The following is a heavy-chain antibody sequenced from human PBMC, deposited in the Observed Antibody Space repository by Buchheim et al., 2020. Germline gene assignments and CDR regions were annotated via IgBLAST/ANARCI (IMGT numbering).Heavy chain of an antibody. CDR3: ARVAYGSVSYPYYHYGMNV. CDR2: VNPSSGDT. D-gene: IGHD3-10*01. J-gene: IGHJ6*02. CDR1: GYIFTNPY. V-gene: IGHV1-46*03. Sequence: QVQLVQSGAEVRKPGASVKVSCKASGYIFTNPYMHWVRQAPGQGLEWMGIVNPSSGDTTYAPKLQGRVDMTRDTSTSTVYMELSSLRSEDTAVYYCARVAYGSVSYPYYHYGMNVWGQGTT.